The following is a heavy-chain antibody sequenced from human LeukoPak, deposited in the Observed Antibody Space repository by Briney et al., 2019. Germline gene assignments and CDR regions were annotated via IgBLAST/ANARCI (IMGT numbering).Heavy chain of an antibody. J-gene: IGHJ4*02. CDR2: MNPNSGNA. CDR3: ARHTAVLPGDY. CDR1: GYTFTTYD. V-gene: IGHV1-8*01. D-gene: IGHD5-18*01. Sequence: PSVKVSCKASGYTFTTYDINWVRRATGQGLEWMGWMNPNSGNAGYAQKFQGRVTMTRDISINTAYMELSGLRYEDTAVYYCARHTAVLPGDYWGQGTLVTVSS.